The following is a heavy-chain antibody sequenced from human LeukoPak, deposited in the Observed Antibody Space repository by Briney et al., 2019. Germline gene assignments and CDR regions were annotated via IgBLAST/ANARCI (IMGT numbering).Heavy chain of an antibody. V-gene: IGHV1-69*06. Sequence: SVKVSCKASGGTFSSYAISWVRQAPGQGLEWMGGIIPIFGTANYAQKFQGRVTITADKSTSTAYMELSSLRSEDTAVYYCAPSQMVRGVTNWFDPWGQGTLVTVSS. D-gene: IGHD3-10*01. CDR1: GGTFSSYA. J-gene: IGHJ5*02. CDR2: IIPIFGTA. CDR3: APSQMVRGVTNWFDP.